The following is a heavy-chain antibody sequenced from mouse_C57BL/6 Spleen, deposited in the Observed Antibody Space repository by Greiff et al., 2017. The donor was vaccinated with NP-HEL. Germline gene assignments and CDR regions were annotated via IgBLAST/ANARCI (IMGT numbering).Heavy chain of an antibody. CDR2: FYPGSGSI. J-gene: IGHJ3*01. CDR1: GYTFTEYT. Sequence: VQLQQSGAELVKPGASVKLSCKASGYTFTEYTIHWVKQRSGQGLEWIGWFYPGSGSIKYNEKFKDKATLTADKSSSTVYMELSRLTSEDSAVYFCARHEGYYDDDGVPPWFAYWGQGTLVTVSA. D-gene: IGHD2-4*01. CDR3: ARHEGYYDDDGVPPWFAY. V-gene: IGHV1-62-2*01.